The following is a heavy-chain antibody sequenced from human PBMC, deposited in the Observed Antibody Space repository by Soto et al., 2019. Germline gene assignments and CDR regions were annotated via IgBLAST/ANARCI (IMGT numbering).Heavy chain of an antibody. D-gene: IGHD3-10*01. J-gene: IGHJ2*01. V-gene: IGHV3-23*04. CDR2: ISGTGGLT. CDR1: GMSLTSYA. CDR3: AKESGGSLSFSCLDR. Sequence: EVQLVESGGGLVQPGGSLRLSCTVSGMSLTSYAISWVRQAPGKGPEWVSAISGTGGLTYYADSVKGRFTISRDISKNTLYLQLNSLRDEDTAVYYCAKESGGSLSFSCLDRWGRGTLVTVSS.